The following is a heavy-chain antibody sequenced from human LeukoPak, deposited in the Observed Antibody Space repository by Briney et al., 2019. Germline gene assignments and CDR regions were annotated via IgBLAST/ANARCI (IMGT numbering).Heavy chain of an antibody. CDR3: ARDRAPMITFGGVIVIARRAWFDP. CDR2: INPSGGST. D-gene: IGHD3-16*02. CDR1: GYTFTSYH. V-gene: IGHV1-46*01. J-gene: IGHJ5*02. Sequence: ASVKVSCKASGYTFTSYHLHWVRQAPGQGLEWMSLINPSGGSTSYAQKFQGRVTMTRDMSTSTVYMELSSLRSEDTAVYYCARDRAPMITFGGVIVIARRAWFDPWGQGTLVTVSS.